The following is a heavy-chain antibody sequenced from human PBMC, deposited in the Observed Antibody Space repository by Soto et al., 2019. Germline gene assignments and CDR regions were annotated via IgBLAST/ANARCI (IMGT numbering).Heavy chain of an antibody. J-gene: IGHJ4*02. V-gene: IGHV3-74*01. Sequence: EVQLVESGGGLVQPGESLRLCCEASGFTFSNHWMHWVRQAPGKGPVWVARIKSDGSYTNYADYVKGRFTVSRDNAKNTLFLQMNSLRVEDTAVYYCARNWNGVDYWGQGTLVTVSS. CDR1: GFTFSNHW. D-gene: IGHD1-1*01. CDR2: IKSDGSYT. CDR3: ARNWNGVDY.